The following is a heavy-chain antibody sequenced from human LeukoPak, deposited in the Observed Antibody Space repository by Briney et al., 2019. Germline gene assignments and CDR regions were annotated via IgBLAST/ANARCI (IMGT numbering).Heavy chain of an antibody. J-gene: IGHJ4*02. CDR1: GSSVSSGYW. V-gene: IGHV4-4*02. CDR2: IYLRGNT. CDR3: ARGTITTVTDS. Sequence: SETLSLTCAVSGSSVSSGYWWSWVRQPPGKGLEWVGEIYLRGNTNYNPSLESRVTISVDESKTQLSLRLESVTAADTAVYYCARGTITTVTDSWGPGTLVTVSS. D-gene: IGHD4-17*01.